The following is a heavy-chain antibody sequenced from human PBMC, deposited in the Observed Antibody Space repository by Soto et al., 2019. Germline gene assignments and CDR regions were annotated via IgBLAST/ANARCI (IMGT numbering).Heavy chain of an antibody. D-gene: IGHD4-17*01. CDR1: GGSISPYY. Sequence: QVQLLESGPGLVNPSHTLSLSCTVSGGSISPYYWSWLRQSPGKGLEWLGYIYYTGTADYNPSLENRVTLSVDTSTNRFSLELTSVTAADTAVYYCARQPDDGDYGYYFEYWGPGILVTVSS. CDR2: IYYTGTA. CDR3: ARQPDDGDYGYYFEY. V-gene: IGHV4-59*07. J-gene: IGHJ4*02.